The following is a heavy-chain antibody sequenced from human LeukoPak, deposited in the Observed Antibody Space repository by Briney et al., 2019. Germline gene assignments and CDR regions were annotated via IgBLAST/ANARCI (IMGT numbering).Heavy chain of an antibody. CDR3: TRHQESSSGWYYFDY. V-gene: IGHV4-59*08. CDR1: GGSVNSYY. J-gene: IGHJ4*02. D-gene: IGHD6-19*01. CDR2: IYYSGST. Sequence: SETLSLTCTVSGGSVNSYYWSWIRQPPGKGLEWIGYIYYSGSTNYNPSLKSRVTISVDTSKNQFSLNLNSVTAADTAVYYCTRHQESSSGWYYFDYWGQGTLVTVSS.